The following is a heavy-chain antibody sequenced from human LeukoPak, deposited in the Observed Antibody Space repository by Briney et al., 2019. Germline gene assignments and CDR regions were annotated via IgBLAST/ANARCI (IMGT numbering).Heavy chain of an antibody. D-gene: IGHD6-19*01. Sequence: GGSLRLSCAASAFTFRSYGMHWVRQAPGKGLEWVAVMSYDGSYKYYADSVKGRFTISRDNSKNTLYLQMNSLRAEDTAVYYCAKEVGSSGWYYGMDVWGQGTTVTVSS. J-gene: IGHJ6*02. CDR1: AFTFRSYG. CDR2: MSYDGSYK. CDR3: AKEVGSSGWYYGMDV. V-gene: IGHV3-30*18.